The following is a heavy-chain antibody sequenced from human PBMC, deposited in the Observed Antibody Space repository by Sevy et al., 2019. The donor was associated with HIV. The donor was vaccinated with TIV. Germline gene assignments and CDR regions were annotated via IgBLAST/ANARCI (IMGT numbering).Heavy chain of an antibody. V-gene: IGHV3-9*01. CDR3: AKDTAPHYYDSSGQYYYYYGMDV. CDR2: ISWNSGSI. Sequence: SLKISCAASGFTFDDYAMHWVRQAPGKGLEWVSGISWNSGSIGYADSVKGRFTISRDNAKNSLYLQMNSLRAEDTAFYYCAKDTAPHYYDSSGQYYYYYGMDVWGQGTTVTVSS. J-gene: IGHJ6*02. CDR1: GFTFDDYA. D-gene: IGHD3-22*01.